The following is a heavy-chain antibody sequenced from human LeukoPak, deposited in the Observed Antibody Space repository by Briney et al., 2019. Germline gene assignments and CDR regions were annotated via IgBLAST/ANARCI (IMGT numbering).Heavy chain of an antibody. D-gene: IGHD3-3*01. CDR3: ARPAMPYYAFWSDSYLDV. V-gene: IGHV1-18*01. J-gene: IGHJ6*03. CDR1: GYTFSTYV. CDR2: ISPYYGNT. Sequence: GASVKVSCKASGYTFSTYVITWVRQAPGQGLEWLGWISPYYGNTNYTQKLQGRITMTTDTSTSTAYMELRSLRSDDTAVYYCARPAMPYYAFWSDSYLDVWGKGTTVTVSS.